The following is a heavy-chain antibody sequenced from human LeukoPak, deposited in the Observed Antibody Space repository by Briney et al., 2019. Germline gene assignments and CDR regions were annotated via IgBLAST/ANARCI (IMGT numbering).Heavy chain of an antibody. D-gene: IGHD4-11*01. V-gene: IGHV3-23*01. Sequence: GGSLRLSCAASGFTFSSYAMSWIPQAPGKGLEWVSAISGSGGSTYYADSVKGRFTISRDNPKNTLYLQMNNLRAEDTAMYYCARDQRVTGRPDIDYWGQGTLVIVSS. CDR1: GFTFSSYA. J-gene: IGHJ4*02. CDR2: ISGSGGST. CDR3: ARDQRVTGRPDIDY.